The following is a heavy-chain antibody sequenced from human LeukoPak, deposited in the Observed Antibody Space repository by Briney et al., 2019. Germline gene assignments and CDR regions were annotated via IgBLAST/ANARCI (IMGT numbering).Heavy chain of an antibody. D-gene: IGHD2-15*01. Sequence: SETLSLTCAVSGGSISSSNWWNWVRQPPGKGLEWIGKIYHSGSTSYNPSLKSRVTISADTSKDQLSLKLRSFTAADTAMYYCARGSGGRAGYFDYWGQGTLVIVSA. CDR2: IYHSGST. CDR3: ARGSGGRAGYFDY. V-gene: IGHV4-4*02. J-gene: IGHJ4*02. CDR1: GGSISSSNW.